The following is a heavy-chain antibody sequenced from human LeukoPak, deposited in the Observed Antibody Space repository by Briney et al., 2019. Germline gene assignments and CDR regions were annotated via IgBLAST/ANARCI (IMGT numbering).Heavy chain of an antibody. CDR3: AREYYGDYYY. V-gene: IGHV3-7*01. CDR2: INQDGSDK. Sequence: ASGXXFSTXXXXXXXXXXXXXXEWVAAINQDGSDKYYVDSVKGRFTISRDNAKNTLYLQMNSLRAEDTAVYYCAREYYGDYYYWGQGTLVPVSS. J-gene: IGHJ4*02. CDR1: GXXFSTXX. D-gene: IGHD4-17*01.